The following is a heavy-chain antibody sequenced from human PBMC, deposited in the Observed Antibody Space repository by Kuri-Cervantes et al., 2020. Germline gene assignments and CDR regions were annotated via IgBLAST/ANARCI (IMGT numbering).Heavy chain of an antibody. CDR3: ARAGTGGIMFGEVIHPIDY. Sequence: SVKVSCKASGGTFSSYAISWVRQAPGQGLEWMGGIIPIFGTANYAQKFQGRVTITTDESTSTAYMELSSLRSEDTAVYYCARAGTGGIMFGEVIHPIDYWGQGTLVTVSS. V-gene: IGHV1-69*05. CDR1: GGTFSSYA. J-gene: IGHJ4*02. CDR2: IIPIFGTA. D-gene: IGHD3-16*02.